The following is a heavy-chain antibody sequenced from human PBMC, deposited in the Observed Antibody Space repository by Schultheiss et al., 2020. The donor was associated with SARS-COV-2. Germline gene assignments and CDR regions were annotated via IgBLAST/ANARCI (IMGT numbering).Heavy chain of an antibody. D-gene: IGHD5-24*01. CDR2: ISSGGGST. Sequence: GGSLRLSCAVSGFTVSASYMSWVRQAPGKGLEWVSAISSGGGSTYYPDSVKGRFTISRDNSKNTLHLQMNSLRAEDTAVYYCARRDGYNPSPFDYWGQGTLVTVSS. CDR1: GFTVSASY. CDR3: ARRDGYNPSPFDY. J-gene: IGHJ4*02. V-gene: IGHV3-53*05.